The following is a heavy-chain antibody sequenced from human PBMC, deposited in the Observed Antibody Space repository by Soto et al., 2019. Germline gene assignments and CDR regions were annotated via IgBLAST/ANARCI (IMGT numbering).Heavy chain of an antibody. Sequence: EVQLLESGGGLVQPGGSLRLSCAASGFTFSSYAMSWVRQAPGKGLEWVSAITGSGSSTYYADSLKGRSTISRDNSKNPLYLKMNSLGVEDRALYSGAKGKDIVGGSFDSGGKGPLVPVSS. D-gene: IGHD2-15*01. CDR3: AKGKDIVGGSFDS. CDR1: GFTFSSYA. J-gene: IGHJ4*02. V-gene: IGHV3-23*01. CDR2: ITGSGSST.